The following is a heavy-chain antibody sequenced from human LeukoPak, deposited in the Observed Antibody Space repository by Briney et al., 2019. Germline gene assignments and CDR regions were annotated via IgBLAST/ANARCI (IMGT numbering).Heavy chain of an antibody. D-gene: IGHD5-18*01. J-gene: IGHJ4*02. V-gene: IGHV4-39*01. CDR2: IYYSKNT. CDR3: VSPRGFSYGYFDY. CDR1: GGSISSSSYY. Sequence: SETLSLTCTVSGGSISSSSYYWGWIRQPPGKGLEWIGIIYYSKNTYYNPSLKSRVTISADTSKNQFSLTLGSVSATDTAVYYCVSPRGFSYGYFDYWGQGTLVTVSS.